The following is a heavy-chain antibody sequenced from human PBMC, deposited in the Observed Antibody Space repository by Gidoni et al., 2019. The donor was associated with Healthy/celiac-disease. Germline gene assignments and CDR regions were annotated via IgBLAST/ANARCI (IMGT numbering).Heavy chain of an antibody. D-gene: IGHD5-12*01. CDR3: ARSHSGTAEPDY. J-gene: IGHJ4*02. CDR2: IYYSGST. V-gene: IGHV4-39*01. CDR1: GGSISSSSYY. Sequence: QLQLQESGPGLVKPSETLSLTCTVSGGSISSSSYYWGWIRQPPGKGLEWIGSIYYSGSTYYNPSLKSRVTISVDTSKNQFSLKLSSVTAADTAVYYCARSHSGTAEPDYWGQGTLVTVSS.